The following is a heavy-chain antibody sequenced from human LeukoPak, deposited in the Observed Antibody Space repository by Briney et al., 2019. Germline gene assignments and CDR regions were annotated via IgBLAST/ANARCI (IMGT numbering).Heavy chain of an antibody. V-gene: IGHV3-15*01. J-gene: IGHJ6*03. CDR2: IKSKTDGGTT. CDR1: GFTFSNAW. Sequence: PGGSLRLSCAASGFTFSNAWMSWVRQAPGKGLEWVGRIKSKTDGGTTDYAAPVKGRFTISRDDSKNTLYLQMNSLKTEDTAVYYCTTRGYCSSTSCYPPIGYYYYYYYMDVWGKGTTVTVSS. CDR3: TTRGYCSSTSCYPPIGYYYYYYYMDV. D-gene: IGHD2-2*01.